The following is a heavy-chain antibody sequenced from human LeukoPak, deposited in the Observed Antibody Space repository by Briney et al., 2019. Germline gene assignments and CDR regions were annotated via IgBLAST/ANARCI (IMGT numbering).Heavy chain of an antibody. V-gene: IGHV3-23*01. Sequence: ESGGSLRLSCAASGFTFSSYAMSWVRQAPGKGLEWVSAISGSGGSTYYADSVKGRFTISRDNSKNTLYLQMNSLRAEDTAVYYCAKLMLVVPATAEFDYWGQGTLVTVSS. CDR1: GFTFSSYA. D-gene: IGHD2-15*01. CDR3: AKLMLVVPATAEFDY. CDR2: ISGSGGST. J-gene: IGHJ4*02.